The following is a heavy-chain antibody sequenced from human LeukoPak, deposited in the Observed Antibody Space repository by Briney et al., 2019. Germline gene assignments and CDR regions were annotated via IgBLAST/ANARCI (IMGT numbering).Heavy chain of an antibody. Sequence: PGGSLRLSCAASGFTVSSCSMNWVRQAPGRGLEWVSFISSSGSIIHYADSVKGRFTISRDNAQNSLFLQMNSLGDEDTAVYYCARAPRGVDNWFDPWGQGTLVTVSS. CDR3: ARAPRGVDNWFDP. V-gene: IGHV3-48*02. CDR1: GFTVSSCS. J-gene: IGHJ5*02. CDR2: ISSSGSII. D-gene: IGHD2-15*01.